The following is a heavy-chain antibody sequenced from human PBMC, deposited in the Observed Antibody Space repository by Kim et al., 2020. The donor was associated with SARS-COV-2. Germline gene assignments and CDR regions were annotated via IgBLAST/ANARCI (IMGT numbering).Heavy chain of an antibody. V-gene: IGHV4-4*02. CDR1: GGSISSSNW. J-gene: IGHJ6*02. CDR2: IYHSGST. D-gene: IGHD3-10*01. CDR3: ARDPQTYYYGSGTKLYYYGMDV. Sequence: SETLSLTCAVSGGSISSSNWWSWVRQPPGKGLEWIGEIYHSGSTNYNPSLKSRVTISVDKSNNQFSLKLSSVTAADTAVYYCARDPQTYYYGSGTKLYYYGMDVWGQGTTVTVSS.